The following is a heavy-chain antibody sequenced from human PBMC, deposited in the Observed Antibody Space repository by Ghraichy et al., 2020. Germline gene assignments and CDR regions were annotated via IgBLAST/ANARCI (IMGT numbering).Heavy chain of an antibody. CDR2: INHSGST. D-gene: IGHD2-2*01. J-gene: IGHJ4*02. V-gene: IGHV4-34*01. CDR3: ARGYCSSTSCYAY. CDR1: GGSFSGYY. Sequence: SETLSLTCAVYGGSFSGYYWTWIRQPPGKGLEWIGEINHSGSTNYNPSLKSRVAISVDTSKNQSSLKLTSVTAADTAVYYCARGYCSSTSCYAYWGQGTLVTVSS.